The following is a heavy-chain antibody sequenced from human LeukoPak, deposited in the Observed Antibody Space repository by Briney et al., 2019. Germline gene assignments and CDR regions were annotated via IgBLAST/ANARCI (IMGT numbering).Heavy chain of an antibody. D-gene: IGHD6-6*01. CDR2: IYNSGAT. CDR3: ARPQSSLSHFYDS. J-gene: IGHJ4*02. Sequence: SETLSLTCAVSGYSLSSGYDWGWIRQPPGKGLGWSGSIYNSGATYYSPSLTSRVTISVDTHKNHFSLKVNSGTAADTAVYYCARPQSSLSHFYDSWGQETLVTVSS. CDR1: GYSLSSGYD. V-gene: IGHV4-38-2*01.